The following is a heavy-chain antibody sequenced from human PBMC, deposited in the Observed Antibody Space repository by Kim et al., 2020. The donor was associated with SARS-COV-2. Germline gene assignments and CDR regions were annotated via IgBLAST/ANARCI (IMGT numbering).Heavy chain of an antibody. CDR1: GSSIGIGYY. Sequence: SETLSLNCSVSGSSIGIGYYWAWIRQPPGGGLELIGSISHSSHTYYNSSLQSRGTMSVDMSKNLFSLMLTSVTAADTAMYFCARQLAGISFNFEVWGRGTMVTVSS. V-gene: IGHV4-38-2*01. CDR2: ISHSSHT. J-gene: IGHJ3*01. CDR3: ARQLAGISFNFEV. D-gene: IGHD3-16*01.